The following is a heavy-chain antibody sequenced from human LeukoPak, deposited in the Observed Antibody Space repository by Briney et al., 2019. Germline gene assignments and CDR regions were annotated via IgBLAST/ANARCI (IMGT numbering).Heavy chain of an antibody. D-gene: IGHD6-19*01. J-gene: IGHJ4*02. Sequence: GASVKVSCKAPGYTFTSYGISRVRQAPGQGLEWMGWISAYNGNTNYAQKLQGRVTMATDTSTSTAYMELRSLRSDDTAVYYCAGPIPSPYSSGWYDYWGQGTLVTVSS. V-gene: IGHV1-18*01. CDR1: GYTFTSYG. CDR2: ISAYNGNT. CDR3: AGPIPSPYSSGWYDY.